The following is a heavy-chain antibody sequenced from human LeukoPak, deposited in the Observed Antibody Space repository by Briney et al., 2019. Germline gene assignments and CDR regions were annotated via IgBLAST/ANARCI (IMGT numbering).Heavy chain of an antibody. CDR3: VRHVIHSYFDI. Sequence: GGSLRLSCAASGFTFRSHSLDWVRKAPGKGLEWVSSITGAGSIQYADSVQGRFTISRDNTQNSIFLQMNSLRAEDTAVYYCVRHVIHSYFDIWGQGILVTVSS. V-gene: IGHV3-21*01. D-gene: IGHD2/OR15-2a*01. J-gene: IGHJ4*02. CDR2: ITGAGSI. CDR1: GFTFRSHS.